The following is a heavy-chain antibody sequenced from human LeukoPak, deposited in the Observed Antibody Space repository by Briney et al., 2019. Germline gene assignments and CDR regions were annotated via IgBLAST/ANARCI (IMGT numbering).Heavy chain of an antibody. D-gene: IGHD2-15*01. J-gene: IGHJ4*02. CDR2: ISSSSSYI. CDR1: GFTFSSYS. V-gene: IGHV3-21*04. Sequence: GGSLRLSCAASGFTFSSYSMNWVRQAPGKGLEWVSSISSSSSYIYYADSVKGRFTISRDNAKNSLYLQMNSLRAEDTAVYYCAREIPHYCSGGSCYSSFGDYWGQGTLVTVSS. CDR3: AREIPHYCSGGSCYSSFGDY.